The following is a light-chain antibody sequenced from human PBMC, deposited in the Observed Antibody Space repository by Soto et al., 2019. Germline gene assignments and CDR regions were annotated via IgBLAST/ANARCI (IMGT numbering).Light chain of an antibody. CDR2: KAS. V-gene: IGKV1-5*03. CDR1: QTISSW. Sequence: DVHMSHSPSTLSGSVLDRVTITFRSSQTISSWLAWYQQKPGKAPKLLIYKASTLKSGVPSRLSGSGSGTEFTLTISSLQPEDFATYYCQQSYDTPGITFGQGTRLE. CDR3: QQSYDTPGIT. J-gene: IGKJ5*01.